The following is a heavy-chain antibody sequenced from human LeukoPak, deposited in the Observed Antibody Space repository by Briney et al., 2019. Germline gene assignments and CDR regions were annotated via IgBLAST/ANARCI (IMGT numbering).Heavy chain of an antibody. CDR2: IYYSGST. CDR1: GGSISSYY. V-gene: IGHV4-59*01. CDR3: ARDHYDSSGLDAFDI. D-gene: IGHD3-22*01. Sequence: SETLSLTCTVSGGSISSYYWSWIRQPPGKGLEWIWYIYYSGSTNYNPSLKSRVTISVDTSKNQFSLKLSSVTAADTAVYYCARDHYDSSGLDAFDIWGQGTMVTVSS. J-gene: IGHJ3*02.